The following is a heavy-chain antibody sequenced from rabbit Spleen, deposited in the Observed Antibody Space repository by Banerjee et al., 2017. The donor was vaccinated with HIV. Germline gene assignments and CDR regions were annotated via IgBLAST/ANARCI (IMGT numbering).Heavy chain of an antibody. CDR1: GFSFIYNCV. V-gene: IGHV1S45*01. CDR2: INTNNGNS. Sequence: QEQLVESGGGLVTLGGSLTLTCRASGFSFIYNCVMCWVHQAPGKGLEYIACINTNNGNSVYANWAKGRFTISKTSSTTVTLQMTSLTAADTATYFCARDLAAVIGWNFGLWGQGTLVTVS. D-gene: IGHD1-1*01. J-gene: IGHJ3*01. CDR3: ARDLAAVIGWNFGL.